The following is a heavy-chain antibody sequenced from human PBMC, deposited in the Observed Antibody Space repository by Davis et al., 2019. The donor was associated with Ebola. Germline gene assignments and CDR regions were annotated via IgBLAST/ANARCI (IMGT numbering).Heavy chain of an antibody. CDR3: AKDSLEVTTAYYYYGMDV. CDR2: IKQDGSEK. V-gene: IGHV3-7*01. D-gene: IGHD4-17*01. CDR1: GFTFSNYW. J-gene: IGHJ6*02. Sequence: GESLKISCAASGFTFSNYWMHWIRQAPGKGLEWVANIKQDGSEKYYVDSVKGRFTISRDNAKNTLYLQMNRLRAEDTAVYYCAKDSLEVTTAYYYYGMDVWGQGTTVTVSS.